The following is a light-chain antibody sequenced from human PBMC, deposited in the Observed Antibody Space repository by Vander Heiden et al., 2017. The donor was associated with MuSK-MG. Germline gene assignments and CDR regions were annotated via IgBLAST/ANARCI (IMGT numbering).Light chain of an antibody. CDR3: QVWDSDSDHPV. CDR2: YDN. J-gene: IGLJ1*01. V-gene: IGLV3-21*04. CDR1: NIGGKS. Sequence: SYVLTQPPSVSVAPGETARITCGGDNIGGKSVPWYQQKPGQAPVLVIYYDNERPSGIPERFSGSNSGDTATLTISRVDAGDEADYYCQVWDSDSDHPVFGAGTKVTDL.